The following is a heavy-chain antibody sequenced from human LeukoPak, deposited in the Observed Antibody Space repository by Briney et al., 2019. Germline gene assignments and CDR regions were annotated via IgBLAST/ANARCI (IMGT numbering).Heavy chain of an antibody. J-gene: IGHJ3*02. Sequence: PGGSLRLSCAASGFTVSSNYMSWVRQAPGKGLEWVSVLNSGGSTYYADSVKGRFTISRDNSKNTLYLQMNSLRAEDTAVYHCARGYAGAFDIWGQGTMVTVSS. CDR1: GFTVSSNY. V-gene: IGHV3-53*01. D-gene: IGHD3-16*01. CDR3: ARGYAGAFDI. CDR2: LNSGGST.